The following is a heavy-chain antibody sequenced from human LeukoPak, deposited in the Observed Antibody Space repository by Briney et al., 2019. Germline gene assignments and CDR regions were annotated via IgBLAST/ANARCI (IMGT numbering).Heavy chain of an antibody. V-gene: IGHV3-33*01. CDR3: ARDQVINCSHYMGY. CDR1: GFTFSSYG. Sequence: GGSLRLSCAASGFTFSSYGMHWVRQAPGKGLEWVAVIWYDGSNKYYADSVKGRFTISRDNSKNTLYLQMNSLRAEDTAVYYCARDQVINCSHYMGYWGQGTLVTVSS. CDR2: IWYDGSNK. D-gene: IGHD2-15*01. J-gene: IGHJ4*02.